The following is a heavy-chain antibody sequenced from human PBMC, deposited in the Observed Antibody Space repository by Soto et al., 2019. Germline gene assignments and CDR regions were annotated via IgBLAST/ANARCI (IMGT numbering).Heavy chain of an antibody. J-gene: IGHJ6*02. D-gene: IGHD3-10*01. CDR1: GGSFSGYY. CDR3: ARALWFGENYYGMDV. Sequence: QVQLQQWGAGLLKPSETLSLTCAVYGGSFSGYYWSWIRQPPGKGLEWIGEINHSGSTNYNPSPKSLAAIXXDXSXNQFSLKLGAVTAADTAVYYCARALWFGENYYGMDVWGQGTTVTVSS. V-gene: IGHV4-34*01. CDR2: INHSGST.